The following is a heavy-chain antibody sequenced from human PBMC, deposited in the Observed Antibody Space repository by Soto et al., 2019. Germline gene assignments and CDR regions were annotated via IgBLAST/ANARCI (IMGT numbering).Heavy chain of an antibody. CDR3: ARDTDDSSGTHFDY. Sequence: SVKVSCKASGGTFSSYAISWVRQTPGQGLEWMGGIIPIFGTADYAQKFQGRVTITADESTSTAYMELSSLRSEDTAVYYCARDTDDSSGTHFDYWGQGTLVTVYS. CDR1: GGTFSSYA. J-gene: IGHJ4*02. D-gene: IGHD3-22*01. CDR2: IIPIFGTA. V-gene: IGHV1-69*13.